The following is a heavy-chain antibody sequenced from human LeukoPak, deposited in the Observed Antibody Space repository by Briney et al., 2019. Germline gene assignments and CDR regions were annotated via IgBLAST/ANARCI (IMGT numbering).Heavy chain of an antibody. CDR1: GFTFSNAW. Sequence: NPGGSLRLSCTASGFTFSNAWINWVRQAPGEGLEWVAHIKTKTDGGTTDYAAPVKGRFTISRDDSKNTVYLQMNGLKTEDTAVYYCVSQYFDFWGQGTLVTVSS. V-gene: IGHV3-15*01. CDR3: VSQYFDF. J-gene: IGHJ4*02. CDR2: IKTKTDGGTT.